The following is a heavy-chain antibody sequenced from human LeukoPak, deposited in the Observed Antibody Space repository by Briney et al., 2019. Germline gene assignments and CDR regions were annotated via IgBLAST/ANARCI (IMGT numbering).Heavy chain of an antibody. V-gene: IGHV4-39*07. Sequence: PSETLSLTCTVSGGSISSSSYYWGWIRQPPGKGLEWIGSIYYSGSTYYNPSLKSRVTLSVDTSKNQFSLKLSSVTAADTAVYYCARDRWIAVADHWGQGTLVTVSS. CDR1: GGSISSSSYY. CDR2: IYYSGST. J-gene: IGHJ4*02. D-gene: IGHD6-19*01. CDR3: ARDRWIAVADH.